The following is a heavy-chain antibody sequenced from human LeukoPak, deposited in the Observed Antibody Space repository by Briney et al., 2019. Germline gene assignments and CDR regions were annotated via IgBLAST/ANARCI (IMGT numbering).Heavy chain of an antibody. CDR1: GYSISSGYY. J-gene: IGHJ6*03. D-gene: IGHD3-22*01. Sequence: SETLSLTCTVSGYSISSGYYWSWIRQPAGKGLEWIGRIHTTGSTNYNPSLKSRVTMSVDTSKNQFSLKLSSVTAADTAVYYCARDRYYYDSSGYIRMDVWGKGTTVTISS. V-gene: IGHV4-4*07. CDR2: IHTTGST. CDR3: ARDRYYYDSSGYIRMDV.